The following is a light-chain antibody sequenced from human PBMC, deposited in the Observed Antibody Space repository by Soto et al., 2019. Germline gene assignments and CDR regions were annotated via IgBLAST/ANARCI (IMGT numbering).Light chain of an antibody. J-gene: IGLJ2*01. CDR3: AAWDDSLSGFVV. CDR1: SSNIGSNY. Sequence: QSVLTQPPSASGTPGQRVTISCSGRSSNIGSNYVYWYQQLPGTAPKLLSYRNNQRPSGVPDRFSGSKSGTSASLAISGLWSDDEADYYCAAWDDSLSGFVVFGGGTKLTVL. CDR2: RNN. V-gene: IGLV1-47*03.